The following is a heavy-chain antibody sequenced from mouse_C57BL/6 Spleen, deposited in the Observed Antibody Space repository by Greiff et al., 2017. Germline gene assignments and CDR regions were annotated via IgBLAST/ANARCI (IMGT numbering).Heavy chain of an antibody. CDR1: GYAFSSYW. CDR2: IYPGDGDT. Sequence: VQRVESGAELVKPGASVKISCKASGYAFSSYWMNWVKQRPGKGLEWIGQIYPGDGDTNYNGKFKGKATLTADKSSSTAYMQLSSLTSEDSAVYFCARRGSSSLYYFDYWGQGTTLTVSS. CDR3: ARRGSSSLYYFDY. J-gene: IGHJ2*01. D-gene: IGHD1-1*01. V-gene: IGHV1-80*01.